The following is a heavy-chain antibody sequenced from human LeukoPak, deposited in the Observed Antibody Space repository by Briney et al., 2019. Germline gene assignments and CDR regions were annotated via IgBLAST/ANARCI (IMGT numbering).Heavy chain of an antibody. D-gene: IGHD2-15*01. J-gene: IGHJ4*02. CDR3: ARSIVVVAASFFDY. CDR1: GFTFSDYY. V-gene: IGHV3-11*01. Sequence: GGSLRLSCAASGFTFSDYYMSWIRQAPGKGLEWVSYTSSSGSTIYYADSVKGRFTISRDNAKNSLYLQMNSLRAEDTAVYYCARSIVVVAASFFDYWGQGTLVTVSS. CDR2: TSSSGSTI.